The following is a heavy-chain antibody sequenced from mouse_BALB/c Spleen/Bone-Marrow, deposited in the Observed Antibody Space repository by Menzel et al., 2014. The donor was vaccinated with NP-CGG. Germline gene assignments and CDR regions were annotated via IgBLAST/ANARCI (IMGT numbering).Heavy chain of an antibody. D-gene: IGHD1-1*02. V-gene: IGHV1-26*01. CDR1: GYSFSGYY. CDR3: ARYGSYVGGTMDY. J-gene: IGHJ4*01. CDR2: VHPNNGGT. Sequence: VHVKQSGPDLVKPGASVKISCKASGYSFSGYYMHWVKRSHGKSLEWIGRVHPNNGGTSYNQKFKGKAILNVDMSSSTAYMEVRSLTSEDSAVYYCARYGSYVGGTMDYWGQGTSVTVSS.